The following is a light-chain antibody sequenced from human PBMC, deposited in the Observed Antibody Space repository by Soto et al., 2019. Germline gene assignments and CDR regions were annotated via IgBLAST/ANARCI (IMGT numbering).Light chain of an antibody. CDR1: QSVSRN. CDR3: QQYNDWPRT. Sequence: EIMMTQSPATLSVSPGERATLSCRASQSVSRNLAWYQQTPGQAPRLLIYGASTRATGIPARFSGSGSGAAFTLTISSLQSEDFAVYYCQQYNDWPRTFGQGTKVDIK. J-gene: IGKJ1*01. CDR2: GAS. V-gene: IGKV3-15*01.